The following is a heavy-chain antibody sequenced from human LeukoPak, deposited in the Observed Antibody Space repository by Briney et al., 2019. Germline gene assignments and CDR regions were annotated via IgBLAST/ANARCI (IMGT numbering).Heavy chain of an antibody. CDR2: ISAYNGNT. CDR3: ARGADRPTYIAAAGTRDYYYYYMDV. D-gene: IGHD6-13*01. Sequence: ASVKVSCKASGYTFTSYGISWVRQAPGQGLEWMGWISAYNGNTNYAQKLQGRVTMTTDTSTSTAYMELRSLRSDDTAVYYCARGADRPTYIAAAGTRDYYYYYMDVWGKGTTVTVSS. J-gene: IGHJ6*03. CDR1: GYTFTSYG. V-gene: IGHV1-18*01.